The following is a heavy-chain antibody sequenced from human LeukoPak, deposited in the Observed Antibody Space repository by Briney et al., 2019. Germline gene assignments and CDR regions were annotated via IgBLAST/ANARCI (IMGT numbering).Heavy chain of an antibody. Sequence: GGSLRLSCAASGFTFDDYAMHWVRQAPGKGLEWVSGISWNSGSIGYADSVKGRFTISRDNAKNSLYLQMNSLRAEDTALYYCAKDWVVRGVQPYYFDYWGQGTLVTVSS. V-gene: IGHV3-9*01. D-gene: IGHD3-10*01. CDR2: ISWNSGSI. J-gene: IGHJ4*02. CDR3: AKDWVVRGVQPYYFDY. CDR1: GFTFDDYA.